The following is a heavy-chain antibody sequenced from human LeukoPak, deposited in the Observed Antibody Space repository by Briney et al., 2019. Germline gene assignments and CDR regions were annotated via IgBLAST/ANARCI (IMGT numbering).Heavy chain of an antibody. CDR1: GFTFSSYA. Sequence: PGGSLRLSCAGSGFTFSSYAMSWVRQAPGKGLEWVSGISSGGGSTYYADSAKGRFTISRDNAKSSLNLQMNSLRAEDTAIYYCARVSFGAWNFDYWGQGTLVTVSS. J-gene: IGHJ4*02. V-gene: IGHV3-23*01. CDR3: ARVSFGAWNFDY. D-gene: IGHD1-1*01. CDR2: ISSGGGST.